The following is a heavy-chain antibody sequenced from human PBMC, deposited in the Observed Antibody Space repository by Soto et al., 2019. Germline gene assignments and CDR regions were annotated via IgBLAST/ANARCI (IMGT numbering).Heavy chain of an antibody. CDR3: ARDEMGDGYYYYMDV. Sequence: QVQLQESGPGLVKPSQTLSLTCTVSGGSISSGGYYWSWIRQHPGKGLEWIGYIHYSGSTYYNPSLKSRVTISVDTSKNQFSLKLSSVTAADTAVYYCARDEMGDGYYYYMDVWGKGTTVTVSS. CDR2: IHYSGST. J-gene: IGHJ6*03. CDR1: GGSISSGGYY. D-gene: IGHD3-16*01. V-gene: IGHV4-31*03.